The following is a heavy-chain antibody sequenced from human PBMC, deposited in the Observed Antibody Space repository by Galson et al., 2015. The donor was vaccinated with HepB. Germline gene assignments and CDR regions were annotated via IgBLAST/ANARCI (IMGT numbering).Heavy chain of an antibody. Sequence: SVKVSCKASGGTFSSYAISWVRQAPGQGLEWMGWISAYNGNTNYAQKLQGRVTMTTDTSTSTAYMELRSLRSDDTAVYYCAREGYYDSSGYWSIWGQGTMVTVSS. V-gene: IGHV1-18*01. J-gene: IGHJ3*02. CDR2: ISAYNGNT. D-gene: IGHD3-22*01. CDR1: GGTFSSYA. CDR3: AREGYYDSSGYWSI.